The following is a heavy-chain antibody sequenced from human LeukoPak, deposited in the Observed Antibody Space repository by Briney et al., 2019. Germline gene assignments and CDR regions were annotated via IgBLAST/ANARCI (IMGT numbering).Heavy chain of an antibody. J-gene: IGHJ4*02. CDR2: IYYSGST. Sequence: PSETLSLTCAVSGYSISSGYYWGWIRQPPGKGLEWIGSIYYSGSTYYNPSLKSRVTISVDTSKNQFSLKLSSVTAADTAVYYCASYYDYVWGSYRYPVNWGQGTLVTVSS. CDR1: GYSISSGYY. V-gene: IGHV4-38-2*01. CDR3: ASYYDYVWGSYRYPVN. D-gene: IGHD3-16*02.